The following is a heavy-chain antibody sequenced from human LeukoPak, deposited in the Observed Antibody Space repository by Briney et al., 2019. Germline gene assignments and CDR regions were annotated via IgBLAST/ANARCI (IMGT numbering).Heavy chain of an antibody. CDR1: GGTFCSYA. Sequence: SVKVSCKASGGTFCSYAISWVRQAPGQGLEWMGRIIPILGIANYAQKFQGRVTITADKSTSTAYMELSSLRSEDTAVYYCAREDTVTTRDAFDIWGQGTMVTVSS. CDR3: AREDTVTTRDAFDI. CDR2: IIPILGIA. J-gene: IGHJ3*02. D-gene: IGHD4-17*01. V-gene: IGHV1-69*04.